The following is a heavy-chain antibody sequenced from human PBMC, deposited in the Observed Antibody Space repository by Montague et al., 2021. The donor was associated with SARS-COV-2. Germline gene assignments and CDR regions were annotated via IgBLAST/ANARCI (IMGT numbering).Heavy chain of an antibody. CDR3: ARAGSQRFFEF. CDR1: SGSLRNYY. V-gene: IGHV4-34*01. Sequence: SETLSLTCAVNSGSLRNYYWSWIRQPPGKGLEWIGEIRLPGGTNYDPSLKGRVTISLDTFDNHVSLNLNSVTTADTAVYFCARAGSQRFFEFWGRGTLVTVSS. CDR2: IRLPGGT. J-gene: IGHJ2*01. D-gene: IGHD1-1*01.